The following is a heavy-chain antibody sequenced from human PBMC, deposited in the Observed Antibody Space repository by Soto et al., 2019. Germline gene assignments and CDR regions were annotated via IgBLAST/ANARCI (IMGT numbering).Heavy chain of an antibody. CDR1: GDLFNNHA. D-gene: IGHD6-13*01. J-gene: IGHJ4*02. CDR3: AASSAIAAAGYFKF. CDR2: ISPLFSTT. V-gene: IGHV1-69*01. Sequence: QVQLVQSGAEVKEPGSSVKVSCKASGDLFNNHAFNWVRQAPGQGLDWMGRISPLFSTTNYAQKFQRRVTIGADELTTIVYLEVNNLESDDTAMYYCAASSAIAAAGYFKFWGQGTLVTVSP.